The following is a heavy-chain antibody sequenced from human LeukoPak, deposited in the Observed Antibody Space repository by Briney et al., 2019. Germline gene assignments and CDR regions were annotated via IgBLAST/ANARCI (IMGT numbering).Heavy chain of an antibody. CDR1: GGSISSSTYY. J-gene: IGHJ3*02. CDR3: ASYSGWYNAFDI. V-gene: IGHV4-39*07. D-gene: IGHD6-19*01. Sequence: SETLSLTCTVSGGSISSSTYYWGWIRQSPGKGLEWIGSVHYSGGSYYNPSLKSRVTTSLNTSKNQFSLKLSSVTAADTAVYYCASYSGWYNAFDIWGQGTMVTVSS. CDR2: VHYSGGS.